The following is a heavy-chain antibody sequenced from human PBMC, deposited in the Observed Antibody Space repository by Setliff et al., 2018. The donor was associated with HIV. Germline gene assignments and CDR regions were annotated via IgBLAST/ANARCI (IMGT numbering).Heavy chain of an antibody. V-gene: IGHV1-18*01. J-gene: IGHJ4*02. Sequence: ASVKVSCKASGYTFTSFGINWVRQAPGQGLEWMGWISANNGSTSYAQKFQGRVTMTRDTSTSTVYMELSSLRSEDTAVYYCASDYYGSGSYGYFDYWGQGTLVTVSS. CDR3: ASDYYGSGSYGYFDY. CDR2: ISANNGST. D-gene: IGHD3-10*01. CDR1: GYTFTSFG.